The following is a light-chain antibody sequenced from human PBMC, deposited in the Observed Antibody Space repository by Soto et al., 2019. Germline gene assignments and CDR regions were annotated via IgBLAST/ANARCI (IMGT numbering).Light chain of an antibody. CDR1: QTVGTF. J-gene: IGKJ5*01. Sequence: DIQMTQSPSSLSASVGDRVTITCRASQTVGTFLNWYQQRPGRAPNLLIYDASNGATGVSARFSGSGYGTDFTLTISSLEPDDFAVYYCQQRSNWAITFGQGTRLEIK. V-gene: IGKV1-39*01. CDR3: QQRSNWAIT. CDR2: DAS.